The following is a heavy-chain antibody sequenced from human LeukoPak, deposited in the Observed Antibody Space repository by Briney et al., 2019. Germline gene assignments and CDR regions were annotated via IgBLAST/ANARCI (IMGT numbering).Heavy chain of an antibody. J-gene: IGHJ5*02. D-gene: IGHD3-10*01. V-gene: IGHV4-4*09. CDR2: IYTSGST. CDR1: GGSISSYY. CDR3: ARLEITMVRGTLEPGGFDP. Sequence: PSETLSLTCTVSGGSISSYYWSWIRQPPGKGLEWIGYIYTSGSTNYNPSLKSRVTISVDTSKNQFSLKLSSVTAADTAVYYCARLEITMVRGTLEPGGFDPWGQGTLVTVSS.